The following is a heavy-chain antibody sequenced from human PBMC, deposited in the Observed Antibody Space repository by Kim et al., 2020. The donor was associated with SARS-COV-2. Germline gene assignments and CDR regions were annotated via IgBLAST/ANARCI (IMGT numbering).Heavy chain of an antibody. Sequence: GGSLRLSCAASGFTFSSYGMHWVRQAPGKGLEWVAVIWYDGSNKYYADSVKGRFTISRDNSKNTLYLQMNSLRAEDTAVYYCAKDEMVGVGATNAFDIWGQGTMVTVSS. CDR1: GFTFSSYG. CDR2: IWYDGSNK. J-gene: IGHJ3*02. CDR3: AKDEMVGVGATNAFDI. V-gene: IGHV3-33*06. D-gene: IGHD1-26*01.